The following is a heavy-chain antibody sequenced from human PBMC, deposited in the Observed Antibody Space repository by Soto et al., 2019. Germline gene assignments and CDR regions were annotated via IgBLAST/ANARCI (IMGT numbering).Heavy chain of an antibody. D-gene: IGHD6-13*01. CDR2: ISGSGGST. Sequence: EVQLLESGGGLVQPGGSLRLSCAASGFTFSSYAMSWVRQAPGKGLEWVSAISGSGGSTYYADSVKGRFTISRDNSKNTLYLQMNSLRAEDTAVYYCAKDYVRLAAAHDGVDYWGQGTLVTVSS. V-gene: IGHV3-23*01. CDR3: AKDYVRLAAAHDGVDY. CDR1: GFTFSSYA. J-gene: IGHJ4*02.